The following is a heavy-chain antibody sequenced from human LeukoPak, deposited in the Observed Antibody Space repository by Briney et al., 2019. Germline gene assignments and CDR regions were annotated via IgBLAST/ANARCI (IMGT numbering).Heavy chain of an antibody. D-gene: IGHD1-1*01. Sequence: PGGSLRLSCAASGFTFSTYGMHWVRQAPGKGLEWVAVIWFDGSDRYYADSVKGRFTISRDNSKNTLFLQMNSLRAEDAAVYYCARGSGNYYYTMDVWGQGTTVTVSS. CDR1: GFTFSTYG. CDR2: IWFDGSDR. J-gene: IGHJ6*02. CDR3: ARGSGNYYYTMDV. V-gene: IGHV3-33*08.